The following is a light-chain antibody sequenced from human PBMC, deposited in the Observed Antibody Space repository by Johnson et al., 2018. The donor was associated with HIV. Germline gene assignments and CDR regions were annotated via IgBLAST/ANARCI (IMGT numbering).Light chain of an antibody. V-gene: IGLV1-51*01. CDR1: SSNIGNNY. CDR3: GTWDSSLRVGV. CDR2: DSN. J-gene: IGLJ1*01. Sequence: QSVLTQPPSVSAAPGQRVTRSYSGSSSNIGNNYVSWYQQLPGTAPKLLIYDSNKRPSGIPDRFSGSKSGTSATLGITGLQTGDEADYYCGTWDSSLRVGVFGTGTKVTVL.